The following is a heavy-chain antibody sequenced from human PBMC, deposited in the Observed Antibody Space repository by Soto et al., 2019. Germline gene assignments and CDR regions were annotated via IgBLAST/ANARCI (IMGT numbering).Heavy chain of an antibody. CDR1: GGSISSYY. CDR2: IYYSGST. J-gene: IGHJ6*02. V-gene: IGHV4-59*01. D-gene: IGHD3-3*01. CDR3: ARDSGGSYYDFWSGYSSGYGMDV. Sequence: SETLSLTCTVSGGSISSYYWSWIRQPPGKGLEWIGYIYYSGSTNYNPSLKSRVTISVDTSKNQFSLKLSSVTAADTAVYYCARDSGGSYYDFWSGYSSGYGMDVWGQGTTVT.